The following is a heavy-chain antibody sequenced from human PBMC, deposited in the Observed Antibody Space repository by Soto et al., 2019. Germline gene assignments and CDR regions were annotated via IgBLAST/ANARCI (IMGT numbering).Heavy chain of an antibody. CDR1: GYTFTAYN. D-gene: IGHD2-21*01. J-gene: IGHJ3*01. V-gene: IGHV1-18*01. CDR2: ISPLNGKT. Sequence: QVQLMQSGDELRQPGASVKVSCKTSGYTFTAYNINGGRQAPGQGPDWMGRISPLNGKTEHAQMLQGRVTMTTDTSTTTAHLELRSLRSDETAVSYCALTFLSDWHREDAFYVWGQGTMVIGSS. CDR3: ALTFLSDWHREDAFYV.